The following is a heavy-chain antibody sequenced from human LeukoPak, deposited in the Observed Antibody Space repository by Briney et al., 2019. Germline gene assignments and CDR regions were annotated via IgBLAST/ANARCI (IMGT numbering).Heavy chain of an antibody. J-gene: IGHJ6*03. V-gene: IGHV4-59*01. CDR1: GGSISSYY. D-gene: IGHD1-1*01. Sequence: PSETLSLTRTVSGGSISSYYWSWIRQPPGEGLEWIGYIYYSGSTNYNPSLKSRVTISVDTSKNQFSLKLSPVTAADTAVYYCAREGRYGRSMDVWGKGTTVTVSS. CDR3: AREGRYGRSMDV. CDR2: IYYSGST.